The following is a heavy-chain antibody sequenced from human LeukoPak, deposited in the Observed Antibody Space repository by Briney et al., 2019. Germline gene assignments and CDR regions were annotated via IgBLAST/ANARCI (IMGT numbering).Heavy chain of an antibody. CDR1: GFTFSSCG. V-gene: IGHV3-30*18. D-gene: IGHD1-1*01. Sequence: GGSLRLSCAASGFTFSSCGMHWVRQAPGKGLEWVAVISYDGSNKYYADSVKGRFAISRDNSKNTLYLQMNSLRAEDTAVYYCAKGSRPNWKGWFDPWGQGTLVTVSS. CDR3: AKGSRPNWKGWFDP. CDR2: ISYDGSNK. J-gene: IGHJ5*02.